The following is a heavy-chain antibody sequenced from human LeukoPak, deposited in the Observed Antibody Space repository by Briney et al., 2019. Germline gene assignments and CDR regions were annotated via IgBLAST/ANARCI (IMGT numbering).Heavy chain of an antibody. CDR3: ARRSGWYSGLNWFDP. CDR1: GYSFTSYW. J-gene: IGHJ5*02. V-gene: IGHV5-51*01. D-gene: IGHD6-19*01. Sequence: GESLKISCKGSGYSFTSYWIGWVRQMPGKGLEWMGFIYPGDSDTRYSPSFQGQVTISADKSISTAYLQWSSLKASDTAMYYCARRSGWYSGLNWFDPWGQGTLVTVSS. CDR2: IYPGDSDT.